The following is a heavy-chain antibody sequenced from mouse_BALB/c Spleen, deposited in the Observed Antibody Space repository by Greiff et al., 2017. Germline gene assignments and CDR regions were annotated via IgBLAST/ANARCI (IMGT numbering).Heavy chain of an antibody. CDR3: ARGGTPIDY. Sequence: EVQLQESGPGLVKPSQSLSLTCTVTGYSITSDYAWNWIRQFPGNKLEWMGYISYSGSTSYNPSLKSRISITRDTSKNQFFLQLNSVTTEDTATYYCARGGTPIDYWGQGTTLTVSS. V-gene: IGHV3-2*02. D-gene: IGHD3-3*01. CDR1: GYSITSDYA. J-gene: IGHJ2*01. CDR2: ISYSGST.